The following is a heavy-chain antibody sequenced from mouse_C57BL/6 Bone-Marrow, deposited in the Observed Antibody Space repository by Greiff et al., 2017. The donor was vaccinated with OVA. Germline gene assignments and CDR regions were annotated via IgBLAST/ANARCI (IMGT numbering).Heavy chain of an antibody. D-gene: IGHD1-1*01. CDR3: ASPFDYGSSYGYFDY. J-gene: IGHJ2*01. V-gene: IGHV1-75*01. Sequence: VQLQQSGPELVKPGASVKISCKASGYTFTDYYINWVKQRPGQGLEWIGWIFPGSGSTYYNEKFKGKATLTVDKSSSTAYMLLSSLTSEDSAVYFCASPFDYGSSYGYFDYWGKGTTLTVSS. CDR2: IFPGSGST. CDR1: GYTFTDYY.